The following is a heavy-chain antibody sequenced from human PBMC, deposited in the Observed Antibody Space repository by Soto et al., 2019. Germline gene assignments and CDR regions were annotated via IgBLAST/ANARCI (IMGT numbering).Heavy chain of an antibody. CDR2: IYSSGRT. CDR1: GGSIKSDEFY. D-gene: IGHD3-16*02. CDR3: ARMGLHLGELSRNWFDP. Sequence: QVQLQESGPGLVKPSQTLSLTCSLSGGSIKSDEFYWTWIRKSPGKGLEWIGYIYSSGRTHYNPSLKSRINISLDTSNNLLSLRLSSVTAADTAVYYCARMGLHLGELSRNWFDPWGRGTLVTVSS. V-gene: IGHV4-31*03. J-gene: IGHJ5*02.